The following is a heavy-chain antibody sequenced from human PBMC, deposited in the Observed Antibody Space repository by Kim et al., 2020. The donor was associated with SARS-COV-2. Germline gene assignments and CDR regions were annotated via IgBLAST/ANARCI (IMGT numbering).Heavy chain of an antibody. CDR3: ARDSRYYGSGRPYYFDY. V-gene: IGHV3-30*04. Sequence: GGSLRLSCAASGFTFSSYAMHWVRQAPGKGLEWVAVISYDGSNKYYADSVKGRFTISRDNSKNTLYLQMNSLRAEDTAVYYCARDSRYYGSGRPYYFDYWGQGTLVTVSS. CDR2: ISYDGSNK. J-gene: IGHJ4*02. D-gene: IGHD3-10*01. CDR1: GFTFSSYA.